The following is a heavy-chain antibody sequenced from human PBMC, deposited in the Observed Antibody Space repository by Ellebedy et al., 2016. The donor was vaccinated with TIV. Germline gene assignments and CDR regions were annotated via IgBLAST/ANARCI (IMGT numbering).Heavy chain of an antibody. CDR2: ISASSTTI. V-gene: IGHV3-48*02. CDR1: GFTFSSFS. CDR3: ARLHYYNESMYWYFDV. J-gene: IGHJ2*01. D-gene: IGHD3-22*01. Sequence: GESLKISCAASGFTFSSFSMNWVRRAPGKGLEWISYISASSTTIYYADSVKGRFTISRDNAKDSLFLQMNSLRDEDTAVYYCARLHYYNESMYWYFDVWGHGPLVTVSS.